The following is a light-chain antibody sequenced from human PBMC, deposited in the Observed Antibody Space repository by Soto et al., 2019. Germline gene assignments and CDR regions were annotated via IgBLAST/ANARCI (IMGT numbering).Light chain of an antibody. CDR3: QTWGTGILV. CDR2: LYSDGSH. Sequence: QSVLTQSPSASASLGASVKLTCTLSSGHSSYAIAWHQQQPEKGPRYLMKLYSDGSHSKGDGIPDRFSGSSSGAERYLTISSLQSEDEADYYCQTWGTGILVFGGGTKVTVL. V-gene: IGLV4-69*01. CDR1: SGHSSYA. J-gene: IGLJ2*01.